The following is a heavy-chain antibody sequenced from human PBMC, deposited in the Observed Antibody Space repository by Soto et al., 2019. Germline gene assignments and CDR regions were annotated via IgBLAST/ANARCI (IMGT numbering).Heavy chain of an antibody. Sequence: GGSLRLSCAASGFTFSSYGMHWVRQAPGKGLEWVAVIWYDGSNKYYADSVKGRFTISRDISKNTLYLQMNSLRAEDTAVYYCARDGTLIRGSYDCSAPWGQGTQVTVSP. V-gene: IGHV3-33*01. D-gene: IGHD1-26*01. J-gene: IGHJ5*02. CDR2: IWYDGSNK. CDR3: ARDGTLIRGSYDCSAP. CDR1: GFTFSSYG.